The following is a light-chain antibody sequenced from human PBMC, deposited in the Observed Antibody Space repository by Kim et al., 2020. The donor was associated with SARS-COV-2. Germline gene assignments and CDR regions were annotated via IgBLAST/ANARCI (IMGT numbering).Light chain of an antibody. V-gene: IGLV1-40*01. Sequence: GQSGSSSCTGRSSNNGAGYGVHCYKQLPGTTPKVLIDGNSKRPSGVPDRFSGSKSGTSASLAITGLQAEDEADYYSQSCDSSRSVVVGGGTQLTIL. CDR1: SSNNGAGYG. CDR2: GNS. CDR3: QSCDSSRSVV. J-gene: IGLJ2*01.